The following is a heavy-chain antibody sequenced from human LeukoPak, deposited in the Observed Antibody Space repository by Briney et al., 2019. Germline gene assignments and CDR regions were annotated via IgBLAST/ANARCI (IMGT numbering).Heavy chain of an antibody. J-gene: IGHJ4*02. V-gene: IGHV3-21*04. CDR2: ISSSSDYI. Sequence: GGSLRLSCAASEFTFSSYNMNWVRQAPGKGLEWVSSISSSSDYIYYADSVKGRFTISRDNAKNSLYLQMSSLRTEDTALYYCAKDFKVGYSPPIFDYWGQGTLVTVSS. CDR1: EFTFSSYN. D-gene: IGHD4-11*01. CDR3: AKDFKVGYSPPIFDY.